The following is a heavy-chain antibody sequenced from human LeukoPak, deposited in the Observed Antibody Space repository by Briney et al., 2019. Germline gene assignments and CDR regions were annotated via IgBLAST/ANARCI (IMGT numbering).Heavy chain of an antibody. CDR2: IIPPGGST. V-gene: IGHV3-23*01. D-gene: IGHD2-15*01. CDR3: AKPSCSDANCYQPRHYNGLDV. Sequence: GALRLSSAASACTFVSSAMNCCRQAPAKELEWVSSIIPPGGSTYYADSVRGRFTISRDNSKDTLILEMNSLRAEDSAVYYCAKPSCSDANCYQPRHYNGLDVWGQGTTVTVSS. CDR1: ACTFVSSA. J-gene: IGHJ6*02.